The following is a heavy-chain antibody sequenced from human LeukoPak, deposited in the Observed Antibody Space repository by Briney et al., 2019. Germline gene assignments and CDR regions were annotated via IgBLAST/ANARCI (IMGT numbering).Heavy chain of an antibody. V-gene: IGHV3-21*01. D-gene: IGHD3-10*01. Sequence: PGGSLRLSCAASGFTFSSYSMNWVRQAPGKGLEWVSSISSSSSYIYYADSVKGRFTISRDNAKNSLYLQMNSLRAEDTAVYYCARGDRSANYYGSGSPWGQGTLVTVSS. CDR3: ARGDRSANYYGSGSP. CDR1: GFTFSSYS. J-gene: IGHJ5*02. CDR2: ISSSSSYI.